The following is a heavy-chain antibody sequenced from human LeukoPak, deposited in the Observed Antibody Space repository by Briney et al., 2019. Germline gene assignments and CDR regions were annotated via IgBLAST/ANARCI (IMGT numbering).Heavy chain of an antibody. D-gene: IGHD5-18*01. J-gene: IGHJ3*02. CDR3: AREASGYSYGLDAFDI. CDR2: ISAYNGNT. CDR1: GYTFTSYG. Sequence: ASVKVSCKASGYTFTSYGISWVRQAPGQGLEWMGWISAYNGNTNYAQKLQGRVTMTTDTSTSTAYMELRSLRSEDTAVYYCAREASGYSYGLDAFDIWGQGTMVTVSS. V-gene: IGHV1-18*01.